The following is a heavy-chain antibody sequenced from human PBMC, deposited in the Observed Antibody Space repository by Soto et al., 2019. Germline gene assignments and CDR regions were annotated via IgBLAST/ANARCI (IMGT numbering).Heavy chain of an antibody. Sequence: ASVKLSSKASGYRFTSYYMRWVRQAPGQGLEWMGIINPSGGSTSYAQKFQGRVTMTRDTSTSTVYMELSSLRSEDTAVYYCASNLGWSSGWYNWGQGTLVTVSS. CDR2: INPSGGST. D-gene: IGHD6-19*01. CDR3: ASNLGWSSGWYN. CDR1: GYRFTSYY. J-gene: IGHJ4*02. V-gene: IGHV1-46*01.